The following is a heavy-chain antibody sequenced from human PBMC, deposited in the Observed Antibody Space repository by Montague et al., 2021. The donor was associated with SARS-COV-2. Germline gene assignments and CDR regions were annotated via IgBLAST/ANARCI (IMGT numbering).Heavy chain of an antibody. D-gene: IGHD3-10*01. Sequence: SETLSLTCTVSGGSISSYYWSWIRQPPGKGLEWIGYISYSGSTNYNPSLKSRVTISVDTSKNQFSLKLSSVTAADTAVYYCARHTSERITMVQAFDIWGQGKMGTGSS. V-gene: IGHV4-59*08. J-gene: IGHJ3*02. CDR2: ISYSGST. CDR3: ARHTSERITMVQAFDI. CDR1: GGSISSYY.